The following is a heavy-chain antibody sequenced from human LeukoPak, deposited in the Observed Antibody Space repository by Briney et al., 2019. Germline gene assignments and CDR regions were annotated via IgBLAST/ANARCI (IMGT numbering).Heavy chain of an antibody. CDR1: GFIFSSYP. J-gene: IGHJ4*02. Sequence: GGSLRLSCEASGFIFSSYPMHWVRQAPGKGLEWVAVISYDGSLQFYADSVKGRFTISRDRSKNTLDLQMNNLRTEDTAVYYCVREALAVMGTNPFDYWGQGTLVTVSS. D-gene: IGHD6-19*01. CDR2: ISYDGSLQ. CDR3: VREALAVMGTNPFDY. V-gene: IGHV3-30*04.